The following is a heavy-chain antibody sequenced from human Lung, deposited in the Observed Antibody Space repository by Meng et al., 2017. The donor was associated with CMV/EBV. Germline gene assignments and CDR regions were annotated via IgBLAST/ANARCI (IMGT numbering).Heavy chain of an antibody. V-gene: IGHV6-1*01. Sequence: GDSVSSDSAAWTWIRQSPSRGLEWLGKTYYRSKWYNDYAESVKGRITIYADTSKNQFSLQLISVTPEDTAVYYCAGGGGYTSGWYDYWGQGTLVTVSS. D-gene: IGHD6-19*01. J-gene: IGHJ4*02. CDR3: AGGGGYTSGWYDY. CDR2: TYYRSKWYN. CDR1: GDSVSSDSAA.